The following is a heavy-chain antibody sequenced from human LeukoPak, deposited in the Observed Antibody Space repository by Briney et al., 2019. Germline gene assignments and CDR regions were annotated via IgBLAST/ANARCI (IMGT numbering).Heavy chain of an antibody. V-gene: IGHV1-2*06. CDR3: ARDDYQVDY. CDR2: INTNSGDT. J-gene: IGHJ4*02. D-gene: IGHD4-11*01. CDR1: GFTFTAYD. Sequence: ASVKVSCKASGFTFTAYDLHWVRQAPGHGPEWMGRINTNSGDTNYGQKFQDRVTMTRDTSITTVYMELSRLTSDDTAVYYCARDDYQVDYWGQGTLVTVSS.